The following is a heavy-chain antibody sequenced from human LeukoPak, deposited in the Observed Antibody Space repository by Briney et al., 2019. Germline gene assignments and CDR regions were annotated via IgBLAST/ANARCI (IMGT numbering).Heavy chain of an antibody. CDR2: IRYDGSNK. CDR1: GFTFSSYW. D-gene: IGHD3-10*01. J-gene: IGHJ4*02. Sequence: GGSLRLSCAASGFTFSSYWMHWVRQAPGKGLEWVAFIRYDGSNKYYADSVKGRFTISRDNSKKTLYLQMNSLRPEDTAVYYCAKVSRYYGSGSYYRDGEFDYWGQGTLVTVSS. V-gene: IGHV3-30*02. CDR3: AKVSRYYGSGSYYRDGEFDY.